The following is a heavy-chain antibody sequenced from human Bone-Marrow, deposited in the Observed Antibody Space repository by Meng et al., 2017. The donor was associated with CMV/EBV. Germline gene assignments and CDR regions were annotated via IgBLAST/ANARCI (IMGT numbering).Heavy chain of an antibody. V-gene: IGHV4-34*01. Sequence: AVYGGSFSGYYWSWIRRPPGKGLEWIGEINHSGSTNYNPSLKSRVTISVDTSKNQFSLKLSSVTAADTAVYYCARERGSYLGAGLDYWGQGTLVTVSS. D-gene: IGHD1-26*01. CDR1: GGSFSGYY. J-gene: IGHJ4*02. CDR2: INHSGST. CDR3: ARERGSYLGAGLDY.